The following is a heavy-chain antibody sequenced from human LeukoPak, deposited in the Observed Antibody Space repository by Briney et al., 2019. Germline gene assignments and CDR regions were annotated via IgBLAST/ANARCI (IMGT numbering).Heavy chain of an antibody. CDR1: GFTFSSYG. Sequence: PGGSLRLSCAASGFTFSSYGMSWVRQAPRKGPRWVSAITGSGGTTYYADSVKGRFTISRDNSKNTLYLQMNSLRAEDTAVYYCAKIQGYFDYWGQGNLVTVSS. CDR2: ITGSGGTT. V-gene: IGHV3-23*01. J-gene: IGHJ4*02. CDR3: AKIQGYFDY.